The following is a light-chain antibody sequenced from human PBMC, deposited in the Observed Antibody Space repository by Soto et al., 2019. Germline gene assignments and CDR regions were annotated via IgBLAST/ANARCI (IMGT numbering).Light chain of an antibody. CDR1: QSLLHSNGYNY. CDR3: MQTLQTPLN. Sequence: DIVMTQSPLSLPVTPGEPASISCRSSQSLLHSNGYNYLDWYLEKPGQSPQVLIYMGSNRASGVPDRLSGSVSGTDFTLKISRVVAEDVGVYYCMQTLQTPLNFGRGTKVEIK. CDR2: MGS. J-gene: IGKJ4*01. V-gene: IGKV2-28*01.